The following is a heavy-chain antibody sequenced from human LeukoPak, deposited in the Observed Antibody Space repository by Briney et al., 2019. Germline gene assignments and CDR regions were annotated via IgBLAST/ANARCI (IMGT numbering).Heavy chain of an antibody. J-gene: IGHJ6*02. V-gene: IGHV1-69*13. CDR2: IIPIFGTA. CDR1: GGTFSSYA. Sequence: SVKVSCKASGGTFSSYAISWVRQAPGQGLEWMGGIIPIFGTANCAQKFQGRVTITADESTSTAYMELSSLRSEDTAVYYCARDRGYSSSPLYGMDVWGQGTTVTVSS. D-gene: IGHD6-13*01. CDR3: ARDRGYSSSPLYGMDV.